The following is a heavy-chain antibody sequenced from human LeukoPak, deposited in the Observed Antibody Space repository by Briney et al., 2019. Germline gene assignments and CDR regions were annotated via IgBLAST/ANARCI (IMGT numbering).Heavy chain of an antibody. Sequence: ASVKVSCKASGYTFTGYYMHWVRQAPGQGLEWMGWINPNSGGTKYAEKFQGRVTMTRDTSTSTVYMELSSLRSEDTAVYYCARDWRSGSYLGYMDVWGKGTTVTISS. CDR3: ARDWRSGSYLGYMDV. CDR2: INPNSGGT. V-gene: IGHV1-2*02. D-gene: IGHD3-10*01. CDR1: GYTFTGYY. J-gene: IGHJ6*03.